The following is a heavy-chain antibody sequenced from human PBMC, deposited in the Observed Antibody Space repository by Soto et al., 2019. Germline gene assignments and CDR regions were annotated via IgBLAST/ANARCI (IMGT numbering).Heavy chain of an antibody. D-gene: IGHD2-2*01. CDR1: GYTFTSYG. CDR3: ARDSDLYCSSTSCYAPDAFDI. V-gene: IGHV1-18*01. J-gene: IGHJ3*02. CDR2: ISAYNGNT. Sequence: QVQLVQSGAEVKKPGASVKVSCKASGYTFTSYGISWVRQAPGQGLEWMGWISAYNGNTNYAQKLQGRVTMTTDTPASTAYTELRSRRSDDTAVYYCARDSDLYCSSTSCYAPDAFDIWGQGTMVTVSS.